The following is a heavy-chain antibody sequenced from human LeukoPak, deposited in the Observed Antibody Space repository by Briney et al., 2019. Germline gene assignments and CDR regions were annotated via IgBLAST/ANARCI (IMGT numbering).Heavy chain of an antibody. V-gene: IGHV4-39*01. CDR1: GGSISSSYYY. CDR3: ARALAVAGTVFYFDY. CDR2: IDYSGRT. J-gene: IGHJ4*02. D-gene: IGHD6-19*01. Sequence: SETLSLTCTVSGGSISSSYYYWGWIRQPPGKGPEWIGSIDYSGRTYYNPSLNSRVTISVDTSKNQFSLMVSSVTAADTAVYYCARALAVAGTVFYFDYWGQGTLVTVSS.